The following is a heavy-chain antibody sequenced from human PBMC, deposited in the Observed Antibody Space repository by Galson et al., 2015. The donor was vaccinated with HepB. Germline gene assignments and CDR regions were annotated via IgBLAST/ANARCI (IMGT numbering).Heavy chain of an antibody. V-gene: IGHV3-11*06. D-gene: IGHD1-26*01. CDR3: ARSSGSSILYFFDY. J-gene: IGHJ4*02. Sequence: SLRLSCAASGFTFSDYSMTWIRQAPGKGLEWVSYISSSSTYTNYADSVKGRFTISRDNAKNSLYVQMNSLRAEDTAVYYCARSSGSSILYFFDYWGQGTLVTVSS. CDR1: GFTFSDYS. CDR2: ISSSSTYT.